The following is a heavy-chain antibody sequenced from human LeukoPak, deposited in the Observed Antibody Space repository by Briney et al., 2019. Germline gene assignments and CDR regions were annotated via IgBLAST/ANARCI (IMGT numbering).Heavy chain of an antibody. CDR3: ARDPIAYCGADCYSD. CDR2: IYHSGST. CDR1: GGSISSGGYS. D-gene: IGHD2-21*02. Sequence: EPSETLSLTCAVSGGSISSGGYSWSWIRQPPGKGLEWIGYIYHSGSTYYNPSLKSRVTISVDRSKNQFSLKLSSVTAADTAVYYCARDPIAYCGADCYSDWGQGTLVTVSS. J-gene: IGHJ4*02. V-gene: IGHV4-30-2*01.